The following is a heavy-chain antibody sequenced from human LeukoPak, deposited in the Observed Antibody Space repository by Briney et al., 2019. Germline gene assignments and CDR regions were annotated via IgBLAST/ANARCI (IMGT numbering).Heavy chain of an antibody. CDR2: ISSSSSYI. V-gene: IGHV3-21*01. J-gene: IGHJ4*02. CDR1: GFTFSSYS. Sequence: GGSLRLSCAASGFTFSSYSMNWVRQAPGKGLEWVSSISSSSSYIYYADSVKGRFTISRDNAKNSLYLQMNSLRAEDTVVYYCATLYYYDSSGYPVDYWGQGTLVTVSS. D-gene: IGHD3-22*01. CDR3: ATLYYYDSSGYPVDY.